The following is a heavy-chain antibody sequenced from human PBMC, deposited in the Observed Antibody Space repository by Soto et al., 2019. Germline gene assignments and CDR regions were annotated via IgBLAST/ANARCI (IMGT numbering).Heavy chain of an antibody. D-gene: IGHD1-26*01. CDR3: ARDRVGATPRAFDP. Sequence: GGSLRLSCAASGFTFSSYSMNWVRQAPGKGLEWVSYISSSSSTIYYADSVKGRFTISRDNAKNSLYLQMNSLRAEDTAVYYCARDRVGATPRAFDPWGQGTLVTVSS. CDR2: ISSSSSTI. V-gene: IGHV3-48*01. CDR1: GFTFSSYS. J-gene: IGHJ5*02.